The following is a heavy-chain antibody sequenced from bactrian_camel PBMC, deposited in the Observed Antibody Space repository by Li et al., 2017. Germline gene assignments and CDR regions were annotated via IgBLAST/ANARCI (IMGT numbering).Heavy chain of an antibody. CDR3: MGRLDTGLDGCGSLR. D-gene: IGHD5*01. J-gene: IGHJ4*01. CDR1: GFTVSTTC. Sequence: HVQLVESGGGSVQAGGSLRLSCAVSGFTVSTTCMGWFRQAPGKEREGVAAIYIGGGNTYHHASVKGRFTISRDNGKNSLYPQMNSLKIEDTAVYYCMGRLDTGLDGCGSLRWGQGTQVTVS. V-gene: IGHV3S1*01. CDR2: IYIGGGNT.